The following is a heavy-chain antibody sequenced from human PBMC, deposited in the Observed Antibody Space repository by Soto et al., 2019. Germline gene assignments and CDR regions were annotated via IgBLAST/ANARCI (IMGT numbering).Heavy chain of an antibody. CDR2: INAGNGNT. D-gene: IGHD6-13*01. Sequence: ASVKVSCKASGYTFTSYAMHWVRLAPGQRLEWMGWINAGNGNTKYSQKFQGRVTITRDTSASTAYMELSSLRSEDTAVYYCARDRLVSSSWPYHYFDYWGQGTLVTVSS. J-gene: IGHJ4*02. CDR3: ARDRLVSSSWPYHYFDY. V-gene: IGHV1-3*01. CDR1: GYTFTSYA.